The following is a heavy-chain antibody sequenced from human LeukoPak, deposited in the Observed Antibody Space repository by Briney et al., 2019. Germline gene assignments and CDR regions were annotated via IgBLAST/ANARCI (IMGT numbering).Heavy chain of an antibody. CDR1: GYTFTSYG. CDR2: ISAYSGDT. J-gene: IGHJ4*02. Sequence: GASVKVSCKASGYTFTSYGISWVRQAPGQGLEWMGWISAYSGDTNYAQKFQGRVTITRDTSASTAYMELSSLRSEDTAVYYCARGTNIVVVVAAEYYFDYWGQGTLVTVSS. D-gene: IGHD2-15*01. CDR3: ARGTNIVVVVAAEYYFDY. V-gene: IGHV1-18*01.